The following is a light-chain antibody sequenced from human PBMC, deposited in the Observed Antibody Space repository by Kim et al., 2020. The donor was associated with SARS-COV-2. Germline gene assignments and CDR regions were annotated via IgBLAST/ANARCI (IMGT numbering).Light chain of an antibody. V-gene: IGKV3-20*01. CDR2: GAS. CDR1: ESIRNNY. J-gene: IGKJ1*01. Sequence: PGERATLACRASESIRNNYIAWYQQRRGQAPRVLIYGASTRATGIPDRFSGGGSGTDFTLTVSRLEREDSAVYYCHQYVYSPWTFGQGTKVDIK. CDR3: HQYVYSPWT.